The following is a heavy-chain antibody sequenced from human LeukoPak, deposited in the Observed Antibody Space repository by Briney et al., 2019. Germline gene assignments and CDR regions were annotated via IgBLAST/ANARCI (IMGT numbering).Heavy chain of an antibody. CDR2: INWNGGST. D-gene: IGHD3-22*01. CDR1: GFTFDDYG. V-gene: IGHV3-20*04. Sequence: GGSLRLSCAASGFTFDDYGMSWVRQAPGKGLEWVSGINWNGGSTGYADSVKGRFTISRDNAKNSLYLQMNSLRAEDTALYYCARAESYYDSSGYSTHYYYYMDVWGKGTTVTVSS. CDR3: ARAESYYDSSGYSTHYYYYMDV. J-gene: IGHJ6*03.